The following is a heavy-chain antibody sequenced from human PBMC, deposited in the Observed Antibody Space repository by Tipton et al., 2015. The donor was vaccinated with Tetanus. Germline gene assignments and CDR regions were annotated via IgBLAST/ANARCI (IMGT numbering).Heavy chain of an antibody. CDR2: IYFEGST. J-gene: IGHJ5*02. D-gene: IGHD4-17*01. CDR3: ARHLYGYWFDP. V-gene: IGHV4-39*01. CDR1: GDSISDKKYY. Sequence: TLSLTCTVSGDSISDKKYYWGWIRQPPGKGLEWIASIYFEGSTYYSPSLRSRVTIAVDTAQNLFSLSLTSVTATDTAVYYCARHLYGYWFDPWGQGALVTVSS.